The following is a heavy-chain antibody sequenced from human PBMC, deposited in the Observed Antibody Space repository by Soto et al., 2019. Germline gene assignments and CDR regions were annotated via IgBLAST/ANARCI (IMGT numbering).Heavy chain of an antibody. CDR1: GCTFSSYA. J-gene: IGHJ6*02. CDR3: ARDPPVNEVYAPYYYYYGMDV. CDR2: IIPIFGTA. D-gene: IGHD2-8*01. Sequence: SVKVSCKASGCTFSSYAIIWVRQAPGQGLEWIGGIIPIFGTANYAQKFQGRVTITADESTSTAYMELSSLRSEDTAVYYCARDPPVNEVYAPYYYYYGMDVWGQGTTVTVSS. V-gene: IGHV1-69*13.